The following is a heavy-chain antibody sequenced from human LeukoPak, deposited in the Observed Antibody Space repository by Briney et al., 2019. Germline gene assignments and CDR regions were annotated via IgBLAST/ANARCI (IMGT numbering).Heavy chain of an antibody. Sequence: SVKVSCKASGGTFSSYAISWVRQAPGQGLEWMGGIIPIFGTANYVQKFQGRVTITADESTSTAYMELSSLRSEDTAVYYCARVSDFWSGSSYHFDYWGQGTLVTVSS. V-gene: IGHV1-69*13. CDR2: IIPIFGTA. D-gene: IGHD3-3*01. CDR1: GGTFSSYA. J-gene: IGHJ4*02. CDR3: ARVSDFWSGSSYHFDY.